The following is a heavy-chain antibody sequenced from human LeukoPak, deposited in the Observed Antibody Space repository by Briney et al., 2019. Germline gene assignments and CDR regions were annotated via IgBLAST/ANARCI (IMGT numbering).Heavy chain of an antibody. V-gene: IGHV7-4-1*02. J-gene: IGHJ4*02. D-gene: IGHD3-10*01. CDR3: ARGYQELRVFDF. Sequence: ASVKVSCKASGYSFTSFPMNWVRQAPGQGLEWLGWINTNTGNPTYSQGFTGRFVFSLDTSDNTAYLQISSLKAEDTAVYFCARGYQELRVFDFWGQGTLVTVSS. CDR1: GYSFTSFP. CDR2: INTNTGNP.